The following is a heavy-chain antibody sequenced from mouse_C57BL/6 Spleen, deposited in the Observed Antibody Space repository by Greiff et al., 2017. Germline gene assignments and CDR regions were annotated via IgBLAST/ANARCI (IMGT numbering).Heavy chain of an antibody. CDR2: INPSTGGT. CDR3: ATYGRSYEEDYAMDY. V-gene: IGHV1-42*01. D-gene: IGHD1-1*01. J-gene: IGHJ4*01. CDR1: GYSFTGYY. Sequence: EVQLQQSGPELVKPGASVKISCKASGYSFTGYYMNWVKQSPEKSLEWIGEINPSTGGTTYNQKFKAKATLTVDKSSSTAYLQLKSLTSEDSAVYYCATYGRSYEEDYAMDYWGQGTSVTVSS.